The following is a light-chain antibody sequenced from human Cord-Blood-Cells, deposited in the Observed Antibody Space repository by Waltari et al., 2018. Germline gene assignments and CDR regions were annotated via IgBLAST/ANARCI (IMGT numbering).Light chain of an antibody. Sequence: QSALTQPPSVSGSPGQSVTISCTGTSSDVGSYNRVSWYQQPPGTAPKLMSYEVSNRPSGVPERFSGAKSGNAASLTISGLQAEDDADYYCSSYTSSSTYVFGTGTKVTVL. CDR3: SSYTSSSTYV. CDR2: EVS. J-gene: IGLJ1*01. V-gene: IGLV2-18*02. CDR1: SSDVGSYNR.